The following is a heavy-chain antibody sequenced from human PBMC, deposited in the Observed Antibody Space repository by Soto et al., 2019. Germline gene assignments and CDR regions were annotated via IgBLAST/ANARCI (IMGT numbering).Heavy chain of an antibody. D-gene: IGHD3-9*01. CDR2: MNPNSGNT. CDR1: GYTFTSYD. V-gene: IGHV1-8*01. CDR3: ARSYPHDILPGYHDAFDI. Sequence: ASVKVSCKASGYTFTSYDINWVRQATGQGLEWMGWMNPNSGNTGYAQKFQGRVTMTRNTSISTAYMELSSLRSEDTAVYYCARSYPHDILPGYHDAFDIWGQGTMVTVSS. J-gene: IGHJ3*02.